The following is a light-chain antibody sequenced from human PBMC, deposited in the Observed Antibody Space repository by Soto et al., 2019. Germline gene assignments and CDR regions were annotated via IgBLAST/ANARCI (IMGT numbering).Light chain of an antibody. CDR2: DVY. J-gene: IGLJ1*01. CDR3: NSYSSTTTYV. Sequence: QSALTQPASVSGSPGQSITISCTGTDSDVGGFNYVSWYQQHPGKAPKLIIYDVYNRPSGVSTRFSGSKSGNTASLSISGLQAEDEADYYCNSYSSTTTYVFGTGTKLTVL. CDR1: DSDVGGFNY. V-gene: IGLV2-14*03.